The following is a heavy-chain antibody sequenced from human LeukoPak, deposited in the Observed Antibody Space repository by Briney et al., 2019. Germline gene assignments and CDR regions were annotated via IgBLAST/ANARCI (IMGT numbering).Heavy chain of an antibody. V-gene: IGHV1-18*01. Sequence: GASVKVSCKASGYTFTSYGISWVRQAPGQGLEWMGWISAYNGNTNYAQKLQGRVTMTTDTSTSTAYMELRSLRSDDTAMYYCARSRITIFGVVIHNPDYWGQGTLVTVSS. CDR3: ARSRITIFGVVIHNPDY. D-gene: IGHD3-3*01. J-gene: IGHJ4*02. CDR1: GYTFTSYG. CDR2: ISAYNGNT.